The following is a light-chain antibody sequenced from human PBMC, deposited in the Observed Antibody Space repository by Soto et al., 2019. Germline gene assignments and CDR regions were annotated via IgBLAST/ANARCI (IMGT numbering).Light chain of an antibody. V-gene: IGLV2-23*02. Sequence: QSALTQPASVSGSPGQSITISRTGTSSDVGSYNLVSWYQQHPGKVPKLMIYEVSKRPSGVSNRFSGSKSDNTASLTISGLQAEDEADYYCCSDAGGTTYVIFGGGTKLTVL. J-gene: IGLJ2*01. CDR1: SSDVGSYNL. CDR2: EVS. CDR3: CSDAGGTTYVI.